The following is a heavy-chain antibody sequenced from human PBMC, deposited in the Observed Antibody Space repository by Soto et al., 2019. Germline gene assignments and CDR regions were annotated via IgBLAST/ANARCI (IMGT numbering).Heavy chain of an antibody. D-gene: IGHD3-22*01. V-gene: IGHV4-39*07. Sequence: PSETLSLICTVSGGSISSGGYYWSWVRQPPGKGLEWIGEIYHSGSTNYNPSLKSRVTISVDKSKNQFSLKLSSVTAADTAVYYCAREPYYYEAEHGAWFDPWGQGTLVTVSS. CDR3: AREPYYYEAEHGAWFDP. J-gene: IGHJ5*02. CDR2: IYHSGST. CDR1: GGSISSGGYY.